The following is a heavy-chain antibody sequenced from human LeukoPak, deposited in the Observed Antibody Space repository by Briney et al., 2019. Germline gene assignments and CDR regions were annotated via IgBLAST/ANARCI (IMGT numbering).Heavy chain of an antibody. V-gene: IGHV3-21*01. CDR1: GFTFSSYS. CDR3: ATKYSAGWLFDY. Sequence: GGSLRLSCAASGFTFSSYSMNWVRQAPGKGLEWVSSISSSSSYIYYADSVKGRFTLSRDNAENSVHLQMISLRAEDTAVYYCATKYSAGWLFDYWGQGTLVTVSS. CDR2: ISSSSSYI. J-gene: IGHJ4*02. D-gene: IGHD5-12*01.